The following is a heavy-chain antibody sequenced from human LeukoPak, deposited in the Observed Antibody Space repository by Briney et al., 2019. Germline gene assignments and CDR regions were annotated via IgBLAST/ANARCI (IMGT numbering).Heavy chain of an antibody. D-gene: IGHD6-13*01. Sequence: GASVKVSCKASGYTFTGYYIHWVRQAPGQGLEWMGWINPKSGGANYAQKFQGRVTMTRDTSISTAYMELSRLRSVDTAVYYCARVDFCSSGNCFDPWGQGTLVTVSS. CDR2: INPKSGGA. V-gene: IGHV1-2*02. CDR1: GYTFTGYY. CDR3: ARVDFCSSGNCFDP. J-gene: IGHJ5*02.